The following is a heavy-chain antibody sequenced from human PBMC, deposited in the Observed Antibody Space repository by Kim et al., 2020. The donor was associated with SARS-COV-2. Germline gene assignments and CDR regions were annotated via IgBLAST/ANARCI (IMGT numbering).Heavy chain of an antibody. D-gene: IGHD2-8*02. V-gene: IGHV3-7*04. Sequence: SEEYYVDSVKGRFTISRDNAKNSLYLQMNSLRAEDTAVYYCARDRKLTGGYWGQGTLVTVSS. J-gene: IGHJ4*02. CDR3: ARDRKLTGGY. CDR2: SEE.